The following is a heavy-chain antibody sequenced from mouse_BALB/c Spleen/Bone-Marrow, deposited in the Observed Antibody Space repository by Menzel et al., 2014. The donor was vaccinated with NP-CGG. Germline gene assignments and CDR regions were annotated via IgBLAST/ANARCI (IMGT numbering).Heavy chain of an antibody. J-gene: IGHJ2*01. D-gene: IGHD1-1*01. V-gene: IGHV1-14*01. CDR2: IIPFNDGT. CDR1: GYTFTDYV. CDR3: ARWDYGTRFYFDY. Sequence: VQLQQSGPELVRPGASAKMSCKASGYTFTDYVVHWVKQSPGKGLEWIGDIIPFNDGTKYNEKFKGKATLTSDKSSTTTYMELSSLTSYDVSVYFCARWDYGTRFYFDYWGQGTALTVFS.